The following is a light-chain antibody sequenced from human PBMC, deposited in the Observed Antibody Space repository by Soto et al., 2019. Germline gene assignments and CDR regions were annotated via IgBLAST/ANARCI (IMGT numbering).Light chain of an antibody. V-gene: IGKV1D-12*01. J-gene: IGKJ1*01. CDR2: AAS. CDR1: QDISGW. Sequence: DIQMTQSPSSVSASVGDRFTITCRASQDISGWLARFQQKPGKAPNLLIYAASILQSGVPSSFSGSGSGTDFPLTITSLQPEDFATYYCQQANSFPWTFGQGTKVEL. CDR3: QQANSFPWT.